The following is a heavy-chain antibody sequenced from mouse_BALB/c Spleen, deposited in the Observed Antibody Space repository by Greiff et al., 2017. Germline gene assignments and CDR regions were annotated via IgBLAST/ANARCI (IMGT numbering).Heavy chain of an antibody. D-gene: IGHD2-1*01. CDR2: ISYDGSN. Sequence: ESGPGLVKPSQSLSLTCSVTGYSITSGYYWNWIRQFPGNKLEWMGYISYDGSNNYNPSLKNRISITRDTSKNQFFLKLNSVTTEDTATYYCATGGNYRFAYWGQGTLVTVSA. CDR1: GYSITSGYY. J-gene: IGHJ3*01. V-gene: IGHV3-6*02. CDR3: ATGGNYRFAY.